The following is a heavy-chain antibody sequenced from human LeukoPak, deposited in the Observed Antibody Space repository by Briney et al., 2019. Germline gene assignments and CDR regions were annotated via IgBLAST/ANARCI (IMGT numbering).Heavy chain of an antibody. V-gene: IGHV4-39*07. CDR3: ARGGHYMDV. CDR1: GGSISSSSYY. D-gene: IGHD3-10*01. CDR2: MYYSGST. Sequence: SETLSLTCTVSGGSISSSSYYWGWIRQPPGKGLEWIGTMYYSGSTDYNPSLQSRVTISVDTSKNQFSLKLSSVTAADTAVYYCARGGHYMDVWGKGTTVTISS. J-gene: IGHJ6*03.